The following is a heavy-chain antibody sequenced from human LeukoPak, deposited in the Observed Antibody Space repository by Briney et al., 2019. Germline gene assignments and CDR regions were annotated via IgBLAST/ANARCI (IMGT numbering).Heavy chain of an antibody. CDR2: IYYSGST. V-gene: IGHV4-61*05. D-gene: IGHD6-19*01. Sequence: SETLSLTCTVSGGSISSSSYYWGWIRQPPGKGLEWIGYIYYSGSTNYNPSLKSRVTISVDTSKNQFSLKLSSVTAADTAVYYCARRYSSGWSDYYYYGMNVWGQGTTVTVSS. J-gene: IGHJ6*02. CDR3: ARRYSSGWSDYYYYGMNV. CDR1: GGSISSSSYY.